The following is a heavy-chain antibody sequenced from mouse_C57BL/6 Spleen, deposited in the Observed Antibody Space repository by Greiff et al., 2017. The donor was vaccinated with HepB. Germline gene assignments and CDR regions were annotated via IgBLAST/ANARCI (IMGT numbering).Heavy chain of an antibody. CDR3: VREGIYYGNYEYYFDY. J-gene: IGHJ2*01. D-gene: IGHD2-1*01. Sequence: EVQLQESGGGLVQPKGSLKLSCAASGFTFNTYAMHWVRQAPGKGLEWVARIRSKSSNYATYYADSVKDRFTISRDDSQSMLYLRMNNLKTEDTAMYYCVREGIYYGNYEYYFDYWGQGTTLTVSS. CDR2: IRSKSSNYAT. CDR1: GFTFNTYA. V-gene: IGHV10-3*01.